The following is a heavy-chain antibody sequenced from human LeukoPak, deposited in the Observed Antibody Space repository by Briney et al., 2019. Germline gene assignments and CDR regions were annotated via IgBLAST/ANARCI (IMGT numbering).Heavy chain of an antibody. Sequence: ASVKVSCKASGYTFTSYYMHWVRQAPEQGLEWMGIINPSGGSTSYAQKFQGRVTMTRDTSTSTVYMELSSLRSEDTAVYYCAREYVATTNVPAFDIWGQGTMVTVSS. V-gene: IGHV1-46*01. CDR3: AREYVATTNVPAFDI. D-gene: IGHD5-12*01. J-gene: IGHJ3*02. CDR1: GYTFTSYY. CDR2: INPSGGST.